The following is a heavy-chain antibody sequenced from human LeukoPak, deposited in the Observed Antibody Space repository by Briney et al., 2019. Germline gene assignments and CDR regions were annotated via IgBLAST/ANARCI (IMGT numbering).Heavy chain of an antibody. J-gene: IGHJ4*02. CDR2: ISYDGSNK. CDR1: GFTFSSYG. CDR3: AKVREIAAAGPTDY. D-gene: IGHD6-13*01. Sequence: GRSLRLSCAASGFTFSSYGMHWVRQAPGKGLEWVAVISYDGSNKYYADSVKGRFTISRDNSKNTLYLQMNSLRAEDTAVYYCAKVREIAAAGPTDYWGQGTLVTVSS. V-gene: IGHV3-30*18.